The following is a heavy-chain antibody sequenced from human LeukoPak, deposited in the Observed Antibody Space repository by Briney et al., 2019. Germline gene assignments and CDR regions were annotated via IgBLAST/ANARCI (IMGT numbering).Heavy chain of an antibody. J-gene: IGHJ2*01. Sequence: GGSLRLSCSASGFTFSSYAMHWVRQAPGKGLEYVSAISSNGGSTYYADSVKGRFTISRDNSKNTLYLQMNSLRAEDTAVYYCVKGSRNYGDLWGRGTLVTVSS. D-gene: IGHD1-7*01. CDR2: ISSNGGST. CDR1: GFTFSSYA. V-gene: IGHV3-64D*06. CDR3: VKGSRNYGDL.